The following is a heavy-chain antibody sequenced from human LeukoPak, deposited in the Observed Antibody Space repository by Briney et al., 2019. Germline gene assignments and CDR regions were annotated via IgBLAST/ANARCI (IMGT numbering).Heavy chain of an antibody. D-gene: IGHD2-15*01. Sequence: ASVKVSCKASGYTFTSYYMHWVRQAPGQGLEWMGIINPSGGSTSYAQKFQGRVTMTRNTSISTAYMELSSLTSDDTAVYYCARARAASTLRYWGQGPLVIVSS. J-gene: IGHJ4*02. CDR3: ARARAASTLRY. CDR2: INPSGGST. CDR1: GYTFTSYY. V-gene: IGHV1-46*01.